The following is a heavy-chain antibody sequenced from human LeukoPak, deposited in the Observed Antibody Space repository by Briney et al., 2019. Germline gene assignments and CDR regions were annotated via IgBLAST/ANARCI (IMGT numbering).Heavy chain of an antibody. J-gene: IGHJ1*01. D-gene: IGHD3-16*02. CDR1: RFTFDDYA. CDR3: AKDMKRLGELSYAILQH. CDR2: SSWNSGSI. V-gene: IGHV3-9*01. Sequence: GGSLRLSCAASRFTFDDYAMDWVRQAPGKGLEWVSGSSWNSGSIGYADSVKGRFTISRDNAKNSLYLQMNSLRAEDTALYYCAKDMKRLGELSYAILQHWGLGTLVTVSS.